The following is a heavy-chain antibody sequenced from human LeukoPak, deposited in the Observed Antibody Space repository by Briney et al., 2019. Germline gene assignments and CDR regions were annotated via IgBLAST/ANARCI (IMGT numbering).Heavy chain of an antibody. Sequence: GGSLRLSCAASGFTFSSYSMNWVRQAPGKGLEWVSSISSSSSYIYYADSVKGRFTISRDNAKNSLYLQMNSLRAEDTAVYYCAREFRLTYYYGSGSPRYNNWFDPWGQGTLVTVSS. CDR1: GFTFSSYS. CDR3: AREFRLTYYYGSGSPRYNNWFDP. V-gene: IGHV3-21*01. J-gene: IGHJ5*02. CDR2: ISSSSSYI. D-gene: IGHD3-10*01.